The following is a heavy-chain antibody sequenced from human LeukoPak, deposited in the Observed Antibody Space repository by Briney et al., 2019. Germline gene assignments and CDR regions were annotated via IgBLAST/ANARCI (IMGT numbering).Heavy chain of an antibody. J-gene: IGHJ3*02. D-gene: IGHD2-15*01. CDR3: ASGREYCSGGSCYSSDDAFDI. Sequence: ASVKVSCKASGYTFTGYYMHWVRQAPGQGLEWMGWINPNSGGTNYAQKFQGRVTMTRDTSISTAYMELSRLRSDDTAVYYGASGREYCSGGSCYSSDDAFDIWGQGTMVTASS. V-gene: IGHV1-2*02. CDR2: INPNSGGT. CDR1: GYTFTGYY.